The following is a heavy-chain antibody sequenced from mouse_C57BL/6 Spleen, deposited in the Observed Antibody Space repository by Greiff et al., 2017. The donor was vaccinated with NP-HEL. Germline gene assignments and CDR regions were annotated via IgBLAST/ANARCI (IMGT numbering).Heavy chain of an antibody. CDR2: INHDGSST. D-gene: IGHD1-1*01. CDR3: AREAPYYYGSSYDYAMDY. Sequence: EVQVVESEGGLVQPGSSMKLSCTASGFTFSDYYMAWVRQVPEKGLEWVANINHDGSSTYYLDSLKSRFIISRDNAKNILYLQMSTLKSEDTATYYCAREAPYYYGSSYDYAMDYWGQGTSVTVSS. CDR1: GFTFSDYY. J-gene: IGHJ4*01. V-gene: IGHV5-16*01.